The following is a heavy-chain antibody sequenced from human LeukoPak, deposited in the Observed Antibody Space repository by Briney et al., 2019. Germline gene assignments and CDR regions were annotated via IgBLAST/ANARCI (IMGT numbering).Heavy chain of an antibody. CDR1: GGSIRSTNW. Sequence: PSETLSLTCRVSGGSIRSTNWWSWVRQPPGQGLEWIGEISLSGQTNFNPSLNGRVTMSLDESRNQLSLKLTSVTAADTAIYYCSRESGAFCPFGYWGQGTLVIVPP. CDR2: ISLSGQT. CDR3: SRESGAFCPFGY. D-gene: IGHD1-26*01. V-gene: IGHV4/OR15-8*02. J-gene: IGHJ4*02.